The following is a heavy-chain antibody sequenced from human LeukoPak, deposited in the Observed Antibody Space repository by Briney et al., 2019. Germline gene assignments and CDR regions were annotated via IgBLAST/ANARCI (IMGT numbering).Heavy chain of an antibody. D-gene: IGHD3-10*01. CDR3: ATNILVRDIINWFDP. CDR1: GYTFTGYY. J-gene: IGHJ5*02. CDR2: IKPNSGDT. V-gene: IGHV1-2*02. Sequence: ASVKVSCKASGYTFTGYYMHWVRQAPGQGLEWMGWIKPNSGDTRSAQKFQGRVIMTRDTSTGTAYMELSSLRYDDTAVYYCATNILVRDIINWFDPWGQGTLVTVSS.